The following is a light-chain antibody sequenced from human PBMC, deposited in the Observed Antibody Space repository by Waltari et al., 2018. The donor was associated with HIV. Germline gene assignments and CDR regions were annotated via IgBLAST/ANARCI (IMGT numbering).Light chain of an antibody. CDR1: SSNIGSSP. Sequence: QSVLTQPPSASGTPGPRVTISCSGSSSNIGSSPVNWYQQLPGTAPKLLMYINYQRPSGVPDRFSGSKSGTSASLAISGLQSEDEADYFCAAWDDSLKGVVFGGGTKLTVL. CDR2: INY. V-gene: IGLV1-44*01. J-gene: IGLJ2*01. CDR3: AAWDDSLKGVV.